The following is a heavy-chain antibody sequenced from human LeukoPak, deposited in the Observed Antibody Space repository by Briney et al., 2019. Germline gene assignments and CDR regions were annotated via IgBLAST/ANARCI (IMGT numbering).Heavy chain of an antibody. J-gene: IGHJ4*02. CDR2: ISYDGSNK. CDR1: GFIFDHYG. CDR3: ARDFLESGYGSFDY. V-gene: IGHV3-30*19. Sequence: GGSLRLSCAASGFIFDHYGMYWVRQAPGKGLEWVAVISYDGSNKYYADSVKGRFTISRDNSKNTLYLQMNSLRAEDTAVYYCARDFLESGYGSFDYWGQGTLVTVSS. D-gene: IGHD5-12*01.